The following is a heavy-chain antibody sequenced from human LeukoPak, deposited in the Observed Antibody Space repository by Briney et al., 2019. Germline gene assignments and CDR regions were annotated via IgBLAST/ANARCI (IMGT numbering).Heavy chain of an antibody. CDR2: IYHSGST. CDR3: ARGIVLMVYA. J-gene: IGHJ5*02. Sequence: SPSETLSLTCAVSGYSISSGYYWGWIRHPPGKGLEWIGSIYHSGSTYYNPSLKSRVTISVDTSKNQFSLKLSSVTAADTAVYYCARGIVLMVYAWGQGTLVTVSS. V-gene: IGHV4-38-2*01. CDR1: GYSISSGYY. D-gene: IGHD2-8*01.